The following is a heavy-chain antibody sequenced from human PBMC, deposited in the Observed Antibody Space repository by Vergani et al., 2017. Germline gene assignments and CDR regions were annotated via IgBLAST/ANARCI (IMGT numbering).Heavy chain of an antibody. CDR2: ISGSGGST. CDR3: AKGGRWLFPNWYFDL. D-gene: IGHD3-22*01. V-gene: IGHV3-23*04. CDR1: GFTFSDYY. J-gene: IGHJ2*01. Sequence: VQLVESGGGLVKPGGSLRLSCAASGFTFSDYYMSWIRQAPGKGLEWVSAISGSGGSTYYADSVKGRFTISRDNSKNTLYLQMNSLRAEDTAVYYCAKGGRWLFPNWYFDLWGRGTLVTVSS.